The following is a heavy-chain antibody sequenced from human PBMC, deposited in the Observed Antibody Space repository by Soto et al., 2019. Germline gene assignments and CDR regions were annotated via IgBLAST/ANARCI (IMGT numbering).Heavy chain of an antibody. Sequence: QVQLQESGPGLVKPSQTLSLTCTVSGGSISSGGSYWSWIRQHPGKGLEWIGYIYYSGSTYYNPSLKSRVTRSVDTSKNQVSLQLSSVTAADTAVYYCARRRAATPAYWGQGTLVTVS. CDR2: IYYSGST. D-gene: IGHD2-15*01. V-gene: IGHV4-31*03. CDR3: ARRRAATPAY. CDR1: GGSISSGGSY. J-gene: IGHJ4*02.